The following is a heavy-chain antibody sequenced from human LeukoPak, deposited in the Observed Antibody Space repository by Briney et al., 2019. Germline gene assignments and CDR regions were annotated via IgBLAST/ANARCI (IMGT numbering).Heavy chain of an antibody. Sequence: PGGSLRLSCVGTGFTFSTYRMNWVRQAPGKGLEWVSFISSSSSYIYYADSVKGRITISRDNAKNSLYLQMNSLRVEDTAVYYCARDKDVYFDYWGQGTLVTVSS. CDR1: GFTFSTYR. CDR3: ARDKDVYFDY. V-gene: IGHV3-21*01. J-gene: IGHJ4*02. CDR2: ISSSSSYI.